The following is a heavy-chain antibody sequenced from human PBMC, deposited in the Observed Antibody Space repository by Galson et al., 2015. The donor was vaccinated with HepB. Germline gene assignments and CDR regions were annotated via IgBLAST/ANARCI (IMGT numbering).Heavy chain of an antibody. J-gene: IGHJ6*02. CDR2: IYHTGRA. CDR1: GGSINSGGFS. Sequence: TLSLTCAVSGGSINSGGFSWAWIRQPPGKGLGWIGYIYHTGRAAPNPFLRSRLSPSVDTSKNYFSLKLNSVTAADTAVYYCARGRDILDVWGQGTPVTVSS. CDR3: ARGRDILDV. V-gene: IGHV4-30-2*01. D-gene: IGHD2-15*01.